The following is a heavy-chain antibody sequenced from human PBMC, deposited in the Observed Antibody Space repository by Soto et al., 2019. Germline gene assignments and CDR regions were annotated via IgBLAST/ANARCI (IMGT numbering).Heavy chain of an antibody. D-gene: IGHD6-13*01. CDR3: ARSPRSISAGGIYY. Sequence: QVQLQESGPGLVKPSGTLSLTCAVSGGSISSSNLWTWVRQPPGKGLEWIGEIYHTGTTNYNPSLKSRVTISVDKSKNHFSLKLNSVTAADTAMYYCARSPRSISAGGIYYWGQGILVTVSS. CDR2: IYHTGTT. CDR1: GGSISSSNL. J-gene: IGHJ4*02. V-gene: IGHV4-4*02.